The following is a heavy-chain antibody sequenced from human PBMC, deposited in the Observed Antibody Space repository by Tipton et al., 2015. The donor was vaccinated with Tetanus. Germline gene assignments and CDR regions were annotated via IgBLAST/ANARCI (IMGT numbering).Heavy chain of an antibody. J-gene: IGHJ6*02. CDR1: GFTFNSDW. Sequence: SLRLSCAASGFTFNSDWMTWVRQVPGKGLEWVANINQDGSAEFYVDSVKGRFTISRDNSKNSLSLQMNSLRADDTAVYYCVRRWFGTQYYFGMDVWGQGTTVTVSS. V-gene: IGHV3-7*01. CDR2: INQDGSAE. CDR3: VRRWFGTQYYFGMDV. D-gene: IGHD2/OR15-2a*01.